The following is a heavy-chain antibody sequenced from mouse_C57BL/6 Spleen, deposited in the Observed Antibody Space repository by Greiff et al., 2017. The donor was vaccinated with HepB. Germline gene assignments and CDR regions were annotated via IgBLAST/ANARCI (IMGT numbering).Heavy chain of an antibody. CDR2: INPNNGGT. Sequence: EVQLQQSGPELVKPGASVKMSCKASGYTFTDYNMHWVKQSHGKSLEWIGYINPNNGGTSYNQKFKGKATLTVNKSSSTAYMELRSLTSEDSAVYYGARGYYGSPDYFDYWGQGTTLTVSS. CDR3: ARGYYGSPDYFDY. D-gene: IGHD1-1*01. CDR1: GYTFTDYN. V-gene: IGHV1-22*01. J-gene: IGHJ2*01.